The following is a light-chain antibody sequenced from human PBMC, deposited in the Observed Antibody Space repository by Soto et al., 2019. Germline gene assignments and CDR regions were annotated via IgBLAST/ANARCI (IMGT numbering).Light chain of an antibody. Sequence: AIQMTQSPSSLSASVGDRVTITCRASQGIRNDLGWYQQKPGKAPKLLIYAASSLQSGVPSRFSGSRSGTDFSLTISSLQPEDFATYYCLQDYNYPPSAFGQGTRLEI. CDR3: LQDYNYPPSA. CDR2: AAS. V-gene: IGKV1-6*01. CDR1: QGIRND. J-gene: IGKJ5*01.